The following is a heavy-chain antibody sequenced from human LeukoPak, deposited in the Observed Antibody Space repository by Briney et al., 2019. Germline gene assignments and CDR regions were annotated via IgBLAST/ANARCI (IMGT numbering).Heavy chain of an antibody. J-gene: IGHJ6*04. CDR2: INHSGST. V-gene: IGHV4-34*01. Sequence: PSETLSLTCAVYGGSFSGYYWSWIRQPPGKGLEWIGEINHSGSTNYNPSLKSRVTISVDTSKNQFSLKLSSVTAADTAVYYCAREAVAAAGVGMDVWGKGTTVTVSS. CDR3: AREAVAAAGVGMDV. CDR1: GGSFSGYY. D-gene: IGHD6-13*01.